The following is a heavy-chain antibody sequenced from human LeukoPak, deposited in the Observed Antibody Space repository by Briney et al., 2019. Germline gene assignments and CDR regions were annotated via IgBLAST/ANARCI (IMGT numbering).Heavy chain of an antibody. CDR3: TRHWSEFYNYGMGF. CDR1: GGSIVSSTNY. D-gene: IGHD3-3*01. CDR2: IFYSGNT. Sequence: PSETLSLTCTVFGGSIVSSTNYWAWVRQPPGKGLEWLGSIFYSGNTHYNPSLKSRVTMSVDTSKNEFSLKLTSVTAADTAVYYCTRHWSEFYNYGMGFWDHGTTVTVSS. V-gene: IGHV4-39*01. J-gene: IGHJ6*02.